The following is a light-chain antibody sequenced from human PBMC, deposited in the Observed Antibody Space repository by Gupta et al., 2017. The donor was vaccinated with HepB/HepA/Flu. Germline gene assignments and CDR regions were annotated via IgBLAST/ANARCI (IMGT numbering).Light chain of an antibody. Sequence: EIVLTQSPATLSLFPGERATLSCRASQSVRNYLAWYQQKPGQAPRLLIFDASNRATGIPARFSGSGSGTDFTLTISSLVPEDFAVYFCQQRSNWPLTFGGGTKVEIK. J-gene: IGKJ4*01. CDR2: DAS. CDR3: QQRSNWPLT. CDR1: QSVRNY. V-gene: IGKV3-11*01.